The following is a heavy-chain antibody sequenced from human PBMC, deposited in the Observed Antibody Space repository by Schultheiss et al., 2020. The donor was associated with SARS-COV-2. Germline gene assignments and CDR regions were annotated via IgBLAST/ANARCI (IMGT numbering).Heavy chain of an antibody. CDR3: ARGPQGRDY. CDR2: INGDGSTI. CDR1: GFTFSDYW. V-gene: IGHV3-74*01. Sequence: GGSLRLSCAASGFTFSDYWMHWVRQAPGEGLMWVSRINGDGSTINYADSVKGRFTISRDNAKNTLFLQMNSLRAEDTAVYYCARGPQGRDYWGQGTLVTVSS. J-gene: IGHJ4*02.